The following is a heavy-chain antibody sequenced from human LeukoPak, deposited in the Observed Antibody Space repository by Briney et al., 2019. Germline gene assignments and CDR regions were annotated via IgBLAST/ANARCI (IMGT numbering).Heavy chain of an antibody. D-gene: IGHD3-10*01. Sequence: RASVKVSCKASGYTFASYSMNWVRQAPGQGLEWMGWISAYNGNTNYAQKLQGRVTMTTDTSTSTAYMELRSLRSDDTAVYYCARDGRVSGMDVWGQGTTVTVSS. V-gene: IGHV1-18*01. CDR3: ARDGRVSGMDV. CDR2: ISAYNGNT. J-gene: IGHJ6*02. CDR1: GYTFASYS.